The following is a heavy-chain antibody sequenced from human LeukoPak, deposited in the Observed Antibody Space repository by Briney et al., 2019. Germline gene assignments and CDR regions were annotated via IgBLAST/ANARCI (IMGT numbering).Heavy chain of an antibody. Sequence: PGGSLRLSCAASGFTFSSYWMSWVCQAPGKGLEWVANIKHDGREKYFVDSVKERFTISRDNARDSLYLQLNSLRAEDTAVYYCARDSTSFFDNWGHSSYYLDVWGKGTTVTVS. CDR3: ARDSTSFFDNWGHSSYYLDV. CDR1: GFTFSSYW. J-gene: IGHJ6*03. V-gene: IGHV3-7*01. CDR2: IKHDGREK. D-gene: IGHD7-27*01.